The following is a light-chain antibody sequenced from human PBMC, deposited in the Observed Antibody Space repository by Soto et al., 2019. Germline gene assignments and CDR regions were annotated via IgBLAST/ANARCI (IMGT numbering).Light chain of an antibody. V-gene: IGLV2-14*01. J-gene: IGLJ1*01. Sequence: QSALTQPASVSGSPGQSITISCTGTSSDVGGYNYVSWYQQHPGKAHKLMIYEVSNRPSGVSNRLSGSKSGNTASLTISALQAEDEADYFCISYGSNSTRYVFGTGTKLTVL. CDR2: EVS. CDR1: SSDVGGYNY. CDR3: ISYGSNSTRYV.